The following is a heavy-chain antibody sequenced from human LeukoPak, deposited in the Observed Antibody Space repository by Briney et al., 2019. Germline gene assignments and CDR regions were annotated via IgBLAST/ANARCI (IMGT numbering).Heavy chain of an antibody. CDR2: ISDDFGT. CDR3: ARGRSITLLRGVAMSDGFDI. J-gene: IGHJ3*02. Sequence: PGGSLRLSCAASGFTFSSYAMSFLRRAPGKGLEWVSAISDDFGTYHADSVKGRFTISRDNSRNTLYLQMTSLRAEDTAVYYCARGRSITLLRGVAMSDGFDIWGQGAMVAVSS. D-gene: IGHD3-10*01. V-gene: IGHV3-23*01. CDR1: GFTFSSYA.